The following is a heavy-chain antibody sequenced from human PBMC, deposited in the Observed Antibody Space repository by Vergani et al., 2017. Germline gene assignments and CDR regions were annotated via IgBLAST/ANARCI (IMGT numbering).Heavy chain of an antibody. CDR1: GYTFTSYD. CDR2: MNPNSGNT. CDR3: ARVRRYYDSSGYYNDAFDI. Sequence: QVQLVQSGAEVKKPGASVKVSCKASGYTFTSYDINWVRQATGQGLEWMGWMNPNSGNTGYAQKFQGRVTITADESTSTAYMELSSLRSEDTAVYSCARVRRYYDSSGYYNDAFDIWGQGTMVTVSS. V-gene: IGHV1-8*01. J-gene: IGHJ3*02. D-gene: IGHD3-22*01.